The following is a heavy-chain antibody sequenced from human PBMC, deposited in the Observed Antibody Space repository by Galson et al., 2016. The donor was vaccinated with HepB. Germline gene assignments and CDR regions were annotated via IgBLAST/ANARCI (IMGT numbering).Heavy chain of an antibody. CDR1: GFTFSDYW. V-gene: IGHV3-7*04. Sequence: SLRLSCAASGFTFSDYWMNWVRQAPGQGLEWVANIKRDGSQIYYVDSVKGRFTISRDNFQNSLFQQMNSVRAEDTAVYYCARAQWRQARRAAYFDYWGQGALVTVSS. CDR3: ARAQWRQARRAAYFDY. D-gene: IGHD5-18*01. CDR2: IKRDGSQI. J-gene: IGHJ4*02.